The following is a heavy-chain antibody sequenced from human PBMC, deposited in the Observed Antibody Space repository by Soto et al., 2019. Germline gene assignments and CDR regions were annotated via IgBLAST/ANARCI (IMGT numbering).Heavy chain of an antibody. D-gene: IGHD5-12*01. CDR3: ARGDVEMATIADY. CDR2: INHSGST. Sequence: SETLSLTCAVYGGSFSGYYWSWIRQPPGKGLEWIGEINHSGSTNYNPSLKSRVTISVDTSKNQFSLKLSSVTAADTAVYYCARGDVEMATIADYWGQGTLVTVSS. CDR1: GGSFSGYY. J-gene: IGHJ4*02. V-gene: IGHV4-34*01.